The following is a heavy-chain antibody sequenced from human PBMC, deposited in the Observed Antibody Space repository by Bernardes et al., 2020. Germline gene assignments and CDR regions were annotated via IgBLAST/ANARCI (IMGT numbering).Heavy chain of an antibody. J-gene: IGHJ3*02. V-gene: IGHV4-39*01. CDR1: GGSISSSSYY. CDR3: ARQSRITMIVVVITTDTDDDAFDI. D-gene: IGHD3-22*01. CDR2: IYYSGST. Sequence: SEPLSLTCTVSGGSISSSSYYWGWIRQPPGKGLEWIGSIYYSGSTYYNPSLKSRVTISVDTSKNQFSLKLSSVTAADTAVYYCARQSRITMIVVVITTDTDDDAFDIWGQGTMVTVSS.